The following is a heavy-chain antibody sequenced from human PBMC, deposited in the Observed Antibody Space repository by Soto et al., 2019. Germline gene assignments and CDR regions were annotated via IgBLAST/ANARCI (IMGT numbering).Heavy chain of an antibody. CDR1: GGSFSGYY. V-gene: IGHV4-34*01. CDR2: INHSGST. Sequence: PSETLSLTCAVYGGSFSGYYWSWIRQPPGKGLEWIGEINHSGSTNYNPSLKSRVTISVDTSKNQFSLKLSSVTAADTAVYYCARIIAARLYYFDYWGQGTLVTVSS. CDR3: ARIIAARLYYFDY. D-gene: IGHD6-6*01. J-gene: IGHJ4*02.